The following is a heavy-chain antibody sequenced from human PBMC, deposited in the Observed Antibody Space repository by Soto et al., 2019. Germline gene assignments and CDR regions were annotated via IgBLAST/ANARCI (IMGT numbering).Heavy chain of an antibody. Sequence: SETLSLTCTVSGGSISSSSYYWGWIRQPPGKGLEWIGSIYYSGSTYYNPSLKSRVTISVDTSKNQFSLKLSSVTAADTAVYYCATSPGYCTSTRCYDVGTFDFWGQGTLVTVSS. CDR1: GGSISSSSYY. D-gene: IGHD2-2*01. V-gene: IGHV4-39*01. CDR3: ATSPGYCTSTRCYDVGTFDF. CDR2: IYYSGST. J-gene: IGHJ4*02.